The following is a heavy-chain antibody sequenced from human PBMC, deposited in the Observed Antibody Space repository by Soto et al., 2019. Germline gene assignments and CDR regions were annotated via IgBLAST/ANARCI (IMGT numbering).Heavy chain of an antibody. CDR1: GFTFSRCD. Sequence: GGSLRLSCATSGFTFSRCDMNWVRQAPGKGLEWVSFISSSASYMYYAASVKGRFTISRDNSKKSLYLQMNSLRADDTAVYYCARECVAKVTSITTPFDYWGQGAMVTFYS. D-gene: IGHD5-12*01. V-gene: IGHV3-21*01. CDR3: ARECVAKVTSITTPFDY. J-gene: IGHJ4*02. CDR2: ISSSASYM.